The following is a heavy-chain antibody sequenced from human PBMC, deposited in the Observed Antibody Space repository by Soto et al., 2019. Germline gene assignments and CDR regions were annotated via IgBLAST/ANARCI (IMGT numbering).Heavy chain of an antibody. D-gene: IGHD6-19*01. CDR1: GFTFSSYS. Sequence: EVQLVESGGGLVKPGGSLRLSCAASGFTFSSYSMNWVRQAPGKGLEWVSSISSSSSYIYYADSVKGRCTISRDHAKNSRYLQMNSLRAEDTAVYYCAREGYSSGWYSDYWAQGPLVTVSS. V-gene: IGHV3-21*01. J-gene: IGHJ4*02. CDR3: AREGYSSGWYSDY. CDR2: ISSSSSYI.